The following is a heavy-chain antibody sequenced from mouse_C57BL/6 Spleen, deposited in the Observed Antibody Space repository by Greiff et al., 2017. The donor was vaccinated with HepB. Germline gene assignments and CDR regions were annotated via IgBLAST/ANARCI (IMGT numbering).Heavy chain of an antibody. CDR2: IDPSDSYT. D-gene: IGHD2-4*01. CDR3: AERGDDYRFAY. Sequence: QVQLQQPGAELVKPGASVKLSCKASGYTFTSYWMQWVKQRPGQGLEWIGEIDPSDSYTNYNQKFKGKATLTVDTSSSTAYMQLSSLTSEDSAVYYCAERGDDYRFAYWGQGTLVTVSA. CDR1: GYTFTSYW. V-gene: IGHV1-50*01. J-gene: IGHJ3*01.